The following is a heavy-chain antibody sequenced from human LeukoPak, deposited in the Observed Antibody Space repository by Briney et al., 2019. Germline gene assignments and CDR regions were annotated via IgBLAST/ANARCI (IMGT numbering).Heavy chain of an antibody. D-gene: IGHD3-16*01. J-gene: IGHJ4*02. CDR2: ISYDGSNK. CDR1: GFTFSSYG. Sequence: GGSLRLSCAASGFTFSSYGMHWVRQAPGKGLEWVAVISYDGSNKYYADCVKGRFTISRDNSKNTLYLQMNSLRAEDTAVYYCAKDEGGAIFDYWGQGTLVTVSS. CDR3: AKDEGGAIFDY. V-gene: IGHV3-30*18.